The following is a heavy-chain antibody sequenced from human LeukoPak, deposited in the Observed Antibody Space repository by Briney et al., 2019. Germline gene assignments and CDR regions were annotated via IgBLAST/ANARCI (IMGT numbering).Heavy chain of an antibody. CDR2: IGHVAGDI. D-gene: IGHD1-1*01. CDR1: GFTFTSVS. V-gene: IGHV3-21*01. CDR3: ARDPYAGSMFDY. Sequence: GGSLRLSCVTSGFTFTSVSMSWGRQAPGKGLEWVAFIGHVAGDIFYGDSVKGRFNISRDDAKGSVYLQMNSLRVDDTAVYFCARDPYAGSMFDYWGHGTLATVSS. J-gene: IGHJ4*01.